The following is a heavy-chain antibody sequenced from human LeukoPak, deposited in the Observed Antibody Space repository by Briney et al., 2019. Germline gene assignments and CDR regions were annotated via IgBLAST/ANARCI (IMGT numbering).Heavy chain of an antibody. Sequence: PSETLSLTCTVSGGSIGTYYWSWIRRPPGRGLEWIGYVHYSGSTNYNPSLKSRVTISVDTSKNQFSLKLSSVTAADTAVYYCTRGSIAYYYMDVWGKGTTVTISS. J-gene: IGHJ6*03. V-gene: IGHV4-59*01. CDR2: VHYSGST. CDR1: GGSIGTYY. D-gene: IGHD3-22*01. CDR3: TRGSIAYYYMDV.